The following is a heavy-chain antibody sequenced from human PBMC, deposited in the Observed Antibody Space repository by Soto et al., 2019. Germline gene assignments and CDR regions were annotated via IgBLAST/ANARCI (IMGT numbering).Heavy chain of an antibody. Sequence: PSETLSLTCTVFGGPINTNNYYWGWVRQPPGKGLEWIGSVFYNGTTYYSPSLKSRVTISLAPSRTQFSLKLESVTAADTAVYFCARLVVVSPVANAWGQGTLVTVSS. CDR3: ARLVVVSPVANA. CDR1: GGPINTNNYY. CDR2: VFYNGTT. D-gene: IGHD2-15*01. V-gene: IGHV4-39*01. J-gene: IGHJ5*02.